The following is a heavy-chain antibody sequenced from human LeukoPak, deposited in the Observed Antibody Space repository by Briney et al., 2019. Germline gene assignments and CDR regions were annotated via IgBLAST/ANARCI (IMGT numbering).Heavy chain of an antibody. CDR3: ARGGY. V-gene: IGHV4-34*01. J-gene: IGHJ4*02. CDR1: GGSFSGYY. Sequence: SENLSLTCAVYGGSFSGYYWSWIRQPPGKGLEWIGEINHSGSTNYNPSLKSRVTISVDTSKSQYSLKLSSETSGDTAVYYCARGGYWGQGTLVSVSS. CDR2: INHSGST.